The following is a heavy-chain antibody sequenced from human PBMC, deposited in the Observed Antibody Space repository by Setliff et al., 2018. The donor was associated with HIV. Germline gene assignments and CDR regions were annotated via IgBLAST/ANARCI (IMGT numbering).Heavy chain of an antibody. CDR2: IIPIFGTP. V-gene: IGHV1-69*06. D-gene: IGHD3-22*01. J-gene: IGHJ4*02. Sequence: SVKVSCKASGYTFIDYYMHWVRQAPGQGLEWLGGIIPIFGTPNYAQKFQGRVTITADKSTSTAYMELSSLRSEDTAVYYCARWREDRSSFDYWGQGTLVTVSS. CDR3: ARWREDRSSFDY. CDR1: GYTFIDYY.